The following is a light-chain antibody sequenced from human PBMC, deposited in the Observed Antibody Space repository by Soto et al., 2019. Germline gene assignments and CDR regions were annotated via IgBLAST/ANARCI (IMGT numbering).Light chain of an antibody. V-gene: IGKV3-15*01. CDR2: GAS. CDR1: QNIGSTY. CDR3: QQYNNWPPWT. J-gene: IGKJ1*01. Sequence: EIVLTQSPGTLSLSPGERATLSCRASQNIGSTYLAWYQQKLGQAPRLLIYGASTRATGIPARFSGSGSGTDFTLTISSLQSEDFAVYYCQQYNNWPPWTFGQGTKVDIK.